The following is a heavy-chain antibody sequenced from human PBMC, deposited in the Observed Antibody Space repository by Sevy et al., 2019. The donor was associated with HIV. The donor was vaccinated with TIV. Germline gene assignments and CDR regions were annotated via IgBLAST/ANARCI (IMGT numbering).Heavy chain of an antibody. Sequence: GGSLRLSCAASGFTFSANWMYWVRQAPGKGLEWVANIKGDGSDKHYVDSVEGRFTISRDNAKNLLYLQTNSLRVEDTAVYYCAHETFGRFESWGQGTLVTVSS. CDR2: IKGDGSDK. J-gene: IGHJ4*02. CDR1: GFTFSANW. V-gene: IGHV3-7*01. D-gene: IGHD3-16*01. CDR3: AHETFGRFES.